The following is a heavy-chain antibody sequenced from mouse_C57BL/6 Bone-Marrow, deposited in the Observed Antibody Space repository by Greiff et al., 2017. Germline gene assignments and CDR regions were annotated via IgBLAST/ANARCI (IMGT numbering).Heavy chain of an antibody. Sequence: QVQLKESGPELVKPGASVKISCKASGYAFSSSWMNWVKQRPGKGLEWIGRIYPGDGDTNYNGKFKGKATLTADKSYSTAYMQLSSLTSEDSAVYFCARDGNYYGSSSFWYFDVWGTGTSVTVSS. CDR3: ARDGNYYGSSSFWYFDV. V-gene: IGHV1-82*01. J-gene: IGHJ1*03. CDR1: GYAFSSSW. D-gene: IGHD1-1*01. CDR2: IYPGDGDT.